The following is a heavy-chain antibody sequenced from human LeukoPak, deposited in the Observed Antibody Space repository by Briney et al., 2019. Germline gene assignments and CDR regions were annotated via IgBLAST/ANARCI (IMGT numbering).Heavy chain of an antibody. Sequence: GGSLRLSCAASAASGFAFSSYNINWVRQAPGKGLEWVSSISSSSNYMYYADSVKGRFTISRDNAKNSLYLQMTSLRAEDTAVYYCARASGSFFDYWGQGTLVTVSS. J-gene: IGHJ4*02. CDR3: ARASGSFFDY. D-gene: IGHD1-26*01. CDR1: GFAFSSYN. CDR2: ISSSSNYM. V-gene: IGHV3-21*01.